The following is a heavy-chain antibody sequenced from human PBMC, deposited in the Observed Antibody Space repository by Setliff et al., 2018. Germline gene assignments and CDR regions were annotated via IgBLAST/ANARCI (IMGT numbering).Heavy chain of an antibody. CDR2: MNPDSGNT. Sequence: RASVKVSCKASGYTFTSYDINWVRQATGQGLEWMGWMNPDSGNTGYAQKFQGRVTMTRNTSISTAYMELSSLRSEDTAVYYCARGYRVRGVIITVPFGYWGQGTLVTVSS. CDR3: ARGYRVRGVIITVPFGY. D-gene: IGHD3-10*01. CDR1: GYTFTSYD. V-gene: IGHV1-8*01. J-gene: IGHJ4*02.